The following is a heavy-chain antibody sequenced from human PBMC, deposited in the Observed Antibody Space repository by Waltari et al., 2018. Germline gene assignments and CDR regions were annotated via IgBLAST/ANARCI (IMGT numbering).Heavy chain of an antibody. J-gene: IGHJ4*02. CDR3: VRGIFGVVPDDY. D-gene: IGHD3-3*01. CDR2: IFYSGDT. CDR1: GGSITSYH. Sequence: QVPLQESGPGLVKPSETLSLTCNVSGGSITSYHWSWIRQPPGKGLEWIGYIFYSGDTNYNPSLKSRAVISLSTSKNQFSLKLRSVTAADTAVYYCVRGIFGVVPDDYWGQGTLVTVSS. V-gene: IGHV4-59*01.